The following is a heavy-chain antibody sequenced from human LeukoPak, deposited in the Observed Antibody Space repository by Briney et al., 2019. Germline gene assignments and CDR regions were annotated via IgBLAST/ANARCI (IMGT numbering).Heavy chain of an antibody. D-gene: IGHD3-3*01. CDR1: GFTFSSYW. V-gene: IGHV3-7*01. Sequence: VGSLRLSCAASGFTFSSYWMSWVRQAPGKGLEWVANIQQDGSAKNYVDSVKGRFTISRDNSKNTLYLQMNSLRAEDTAVYYCAKDRMTIFGVVIADAFDIWGQGTMVTVSS. CDR3: AKDRMTIFGVVIADAFDI. CDR2: IQQDGSAK. J-gene: IGHJ3*02.